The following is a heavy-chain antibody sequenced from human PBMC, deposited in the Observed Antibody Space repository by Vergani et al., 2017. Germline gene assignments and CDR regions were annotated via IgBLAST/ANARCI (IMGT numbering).Heavy chain of an antibody. CDR1: GGSLTTTDW. D-gene: IGHD3-10*01. Sequence: QVQLQESGPGLLKPLGTLSLTCFVSGGSLTTTDWWSWVRQSPERGLEWIGKIRNSGRTYSNASFSSRVSMSVDWSVKQFSLYLRSVTAAETAVYYCARNPIGSSYYEYWGRGIRVTVSS. CDR3: ARNPIGSSYYEY. V-gene: IGHV4-4*03. J-gene: IGHJ4*02. CDR2: IRNSGRT.